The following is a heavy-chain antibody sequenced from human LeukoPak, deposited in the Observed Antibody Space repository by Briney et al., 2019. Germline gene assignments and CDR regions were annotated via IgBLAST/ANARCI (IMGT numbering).Heavy chain of an antibody. CDR3: ATLGDVLRLFPLISLDGMDV. V-gene: IGHV1-18*01. D-gene: IGHD3-3*01. CDR1: NYTFTSYG. CDR2: INAYNGDT. Sequence: ASVKVSCKASNYTFTSYGISWVRQAPGQGLEWMAWINAYNGDTNYAQKLQGRVTLTTDTSTSTAYMELRSLRSDDTAVYYCATLGDVLRLFPLISLDGMDVWGQGTTVTVSS. J-gene: IGHJ6*02.